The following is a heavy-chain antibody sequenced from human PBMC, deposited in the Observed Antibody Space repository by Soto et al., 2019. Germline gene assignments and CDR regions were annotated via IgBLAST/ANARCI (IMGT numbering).Heavy chain of an antibody. Sequence: SVKVSCKASGFTFTSSAMPWVRQARGQRLEWIGWIVVGSGNTNYAQKFQERVTITRDMSTSTAYMELSSLRSEDTAVYYCAAVPASGCVYWGQGTLVTVSS. CDR3: AAVPASGCVY. CDR2: IVVGSGNT. CDR1: GFTFTSSA. V-gene: IGHV1-58*02. J-gene: IGHJ4*02. D-gene: IGHD6-19*01.